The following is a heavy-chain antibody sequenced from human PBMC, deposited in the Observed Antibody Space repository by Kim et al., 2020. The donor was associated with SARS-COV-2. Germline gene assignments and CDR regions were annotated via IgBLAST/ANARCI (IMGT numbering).Heavy chain of an antibody. D-gene: IGHD2-21*01. V-gene: IGHV3-30*18. CDR2: ISSDGHNE. J-gene: IGHJ4*02. CDR1: GFTFSSSG. Sequence: GGSLRLSCAASGFTFSSSGMHWVRQFPDKGLEWVAVISSDGHNEYYADSVKGRFTISRDNSKNTLYLQMNGLRAADTALYYCVQDIWVYWGRGTLVTVSS. CDR3: VQDIWVY.